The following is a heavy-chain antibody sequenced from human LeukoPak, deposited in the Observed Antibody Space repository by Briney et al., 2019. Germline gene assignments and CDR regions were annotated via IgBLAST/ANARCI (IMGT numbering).Heavy chain of an antibody. CDR1: GGSISSSSYY. CDR3: ARERGSRAFDI. V-gene: IGHV4-39*07. J-gene: IGHJ3*02. CDR2: IYYSGST. Sequence: SETLSLTCTVSGGSISSSSYYWGWIRQPPGKGLEWIGSIYYSGSTYYNPSLKSRVTISVDTSKNQFSLKLSSVTAADTAVYYCARERGSRAFDIWGQGTMVTVSS.